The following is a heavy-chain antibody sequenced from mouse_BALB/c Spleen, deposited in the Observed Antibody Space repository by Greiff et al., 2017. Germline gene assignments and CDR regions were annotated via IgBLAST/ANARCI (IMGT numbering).Heavy chain of an antibody. V-gene: IGHV7-1*02. Sequence: EVKLMESGGGLVQPGGSLRLSCATSGFTFSDFYMEWVRQPPGKRLEWIAASRNKANDSTTEYSASVRVRFIVSRDTSQNILYLQMNALRAEDTAIYYCARDCGSSYGSFDYWGQGTTLTVSS. J-gene: IGHJ2*01. CDR2: SRNKANDSTT. CDR3: ARDCGSSYGSFDY. D-gene: IGHD1-1*01. CDR1: GFTFSDFY.